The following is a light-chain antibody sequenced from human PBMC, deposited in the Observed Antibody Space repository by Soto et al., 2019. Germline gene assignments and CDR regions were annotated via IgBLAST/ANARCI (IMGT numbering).Light chain of an antibody. CDR3: QQYGSSPGIT. CDR2: GAS. J-gene: IGKJ5*01. CDR1: QSVSSSY. V-gene: IGKV3-20*01. Sequence: EIVLTQSPGTLSLSPGERATLSCRASQSVSSSYLAWYQQKPGQAPRLLIYGASGRATGIPDRFSGSGSGTDFPLTISRLEPEDFAVYYCQQYGSSPGITFGQGTRLESK.